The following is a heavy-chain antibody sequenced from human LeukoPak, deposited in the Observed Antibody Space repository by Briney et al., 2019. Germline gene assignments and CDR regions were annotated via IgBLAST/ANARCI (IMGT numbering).Heavy chain of an antibody. CDR3: ARAPWGYSYGSAPPDH. V-gene: IGHV1-46*01. D-gene: IGHD5-18*01. Sequence: ASVKVSCKASGYTFTSYYMHWVGQAPAQGLEWMGIINPSAGSTSYAQKFQGRVTMTRDTSTSTVYMELSSLGSEDTGVYYPARAPWGYSYGSAPPDHWGQGTLVTVSS. CDR1: GYTFTSYY. J-gene: IGHJ5*02. CDR2: INPSAGST.